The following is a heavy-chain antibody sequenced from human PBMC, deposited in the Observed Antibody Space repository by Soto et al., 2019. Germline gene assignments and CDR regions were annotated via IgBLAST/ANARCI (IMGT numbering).Heavy chain of an antibody. D-gene: IGHD5-12*01. CDR1: GGTFSSYA. J-gene: IGHJ6*02. Sequence: ASVKVSCKASGGTFSSYAISWVRQVPGQGLEWMGGIIPIFGTANYAQKFQGRVTITADESTSTAYMELSSLRSEDTAVYYCARPVDIVAHYYYYGMDVWGQGTKVTVSS. V-gene: IGHV1-69*13. CDR2: IIPIFGTA. CDR3: ARPVDIVAHYYYYGMDV.